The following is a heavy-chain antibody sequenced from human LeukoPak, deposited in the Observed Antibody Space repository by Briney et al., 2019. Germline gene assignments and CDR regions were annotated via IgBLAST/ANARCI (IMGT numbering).Heavy chain of an antibody. V-gene: IGHV4-34*01. CDR2: VNDSGST. D-gene: IGHD3-3*01. CDR1: AGSFTGYY. J-gene: IGHJ4*02. Sequence: PSQTLSLNYALYAGSFTGYYWSWIRQHPGKGLESLGEVNDSGSTNSKPSLKSRVTISVDTSKNQFSLKRSSVTAADTAVYCCARGIGYDFWSGYYNYWGQGTLVSVSS. CDR3: ARGIGYDFWSGYYNY.